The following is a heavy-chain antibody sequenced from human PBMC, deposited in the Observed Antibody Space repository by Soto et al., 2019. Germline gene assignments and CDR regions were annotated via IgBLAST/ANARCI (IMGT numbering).Heavy chain of an antibody. J-gene: IGHJ4*02. Sequence: QVQLVESGGGVVQPGRSLRLSCAASGFTFRSYAMHWVRQAPGKGLEWVAVISYDGSNKYYADSVKGRFTISRDNSKNTLYLQMNSLRAEDTAVYYCARDRGHYDSSGYRFDYWGQGTLVTVSS. CDR3: ARDRGHYDSSGYRFDY. D-gene: IGHD3-22*01. V-gene: IGHV3-30-3*01. CDR1: GFTFRSYA. CDR2: ISYDGSNK.